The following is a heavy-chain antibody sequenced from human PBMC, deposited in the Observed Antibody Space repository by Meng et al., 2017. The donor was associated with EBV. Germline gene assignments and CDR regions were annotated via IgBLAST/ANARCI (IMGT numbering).Heavy chain of an antibody. Sequence: VPLVQAGAELKKPGASVKVSCKASGYTFTSYGISWVRQAPGQGLEWMGWISAYNGNTNYAQKLQGRVTMTTDTSTSTAYMELRSLRSDDTAVYYCARDGRLYDTPSPFDYWGQGTLVTVSS. CDR2: ISAYNGNT. J-gene: IGHJ4*02. CDR3: ARDGRLYDTPSPFDY. D-gene: IGHD3-22*01. V-gene: IGHV1-18*01. CDR1: GYTFTSYG.